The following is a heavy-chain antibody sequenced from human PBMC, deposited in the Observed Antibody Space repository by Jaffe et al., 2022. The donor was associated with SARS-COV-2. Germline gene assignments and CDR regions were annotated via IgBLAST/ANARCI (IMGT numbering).Heavy chain of an antibody. CDR2: INPSGGST. D-gene: IGHD3-3*01. Sequence: QVQLVQSGAEVKKPGASVKVSCKASGYTFTSYYMHWVRQAPGQGLEWMGIINPSGGSTSYAQKFQGRVTMTRDTSTSTVYMELSSLRSEDTAVYYCARSLLRFLEGKSQGTNWFDPWGQGTLVTVSS. V-gene: IGHV1-46*01. CDR3: ARSLLRFLEGKSQGTNWFDP. CDR1: GYTFTSYY. J-gene: IGHJ5*02.